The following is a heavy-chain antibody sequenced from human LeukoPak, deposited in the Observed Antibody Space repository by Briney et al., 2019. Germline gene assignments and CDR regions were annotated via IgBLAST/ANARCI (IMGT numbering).Heavy chain of an antibody. CDR2: ISSSGSTI. CDR1: GFTFSSYE. CDR3: ARVGNDYVLDY. Sequence: EAGGSLRLSCAASGFTFSSYEMNWVRQAPGKGLEWVSYISSSGSTIYYADSVKGRFTISRDNAKNSLYLQMNSLRAEDTAVYYCARVGNDYVLDYWGQGTLVTVSS. V-gene: IGHV3-48*03. J-gene: IGHJ4*02. D-gene: IGHD3-16*01.